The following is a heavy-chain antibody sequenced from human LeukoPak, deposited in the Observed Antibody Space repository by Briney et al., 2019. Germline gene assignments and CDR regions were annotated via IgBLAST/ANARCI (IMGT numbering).Heavy chain of an antibody. CDR1: GGSISSYY. CDR2: IYTSGRT. CDR3: ARDVTKSNYDILTGSVNWFDP. J-gene: IGHJ5*02. Sequence: SETLSLTCTVSGGSISSYYWSWIRQPAGKGLEWIGRIYTSGRTNYNPSLESRVTMSVDTSKNQFSLKLSSVTAADTAVYYCARDVTKSNYDILTGSVNWFDPWGQGTLVTVSS. V-gene: IGHV4-4*07. D-gene: IGHD3-9*01.